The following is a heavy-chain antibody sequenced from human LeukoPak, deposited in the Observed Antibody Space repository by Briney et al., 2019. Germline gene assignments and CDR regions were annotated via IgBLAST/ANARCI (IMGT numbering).Heavy chain of an antibody. CDR1: GYTFTGYY. Sequence: ASVKVSCKASGYTFTGYYMHWVRQAPGQGLEWMGWINPNSGGTNYAQKFQGRVTMTRDTSISTAYMELSRLRSDDTAVYYCASTRGYSGYDYHYWGQGTLVTVSS. CDR3: ASTRGYSGYDYHY. J-gene: IGHJ4*02. CDR2: INPNSGGT. D-gene: IGHD5-12*01. V-gene: IGHV1-2*02.